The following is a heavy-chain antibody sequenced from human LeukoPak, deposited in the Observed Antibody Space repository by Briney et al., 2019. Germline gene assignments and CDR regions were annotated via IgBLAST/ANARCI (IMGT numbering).Heavy chain of an antibody. D-gene: IGHD4-23*01. CDR3: AKERKLLPFDC. CDR1: GFTVSSNY. J-gene: IGHJ4*02. CDR2: IYSCGST. Sequence: GGSLRLSCAASGFTVSSNYMSWVRQAPGKGLEWVSVIYSCGSTYYADSVKGRFTISRDNSKNTLYLQMNSLRAEDTAVYYCAKERKLLPFDCWGQGTLVTVSS. V-gene: IGHV3-66*03.